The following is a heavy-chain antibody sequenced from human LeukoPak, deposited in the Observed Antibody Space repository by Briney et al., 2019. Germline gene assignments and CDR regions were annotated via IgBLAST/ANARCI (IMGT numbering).Heavy chain of an antibody. D-gene: IGHD2-15*01. CDR1: GFTFSSYS. J-gene: IGHJ4*02. V-gene: IGHV3-21*01. CDR3: ARVPRGGTGYYFDY. Sequence: GGSLRLSCAASGFTFSSYSMDWVRQAPGKGLEWVSSISSSSSYISYADSVKGRFTISRDNAKNSLYLQMNSLRAEDTAVYYCARVPRGGTGYYFDYWGQGTLVTVSS. CDR2: ISSSSSYI.